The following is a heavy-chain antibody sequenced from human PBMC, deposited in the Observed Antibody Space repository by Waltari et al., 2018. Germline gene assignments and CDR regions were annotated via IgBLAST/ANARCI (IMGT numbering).Heavy chain of an antibody. CDR1: GGSISSYY. Sequence: QVQLQESGPGLVKPSETLSLTCTVSGGSISSYYWSWVRPPAGKGLEWIGRIYASGSTNYNPSLRSRVTMSVDTSKNHFSLRLTSVTAADTAVYYCARDRCNSTSCLSRGAFDIWGQGTMVTVSS. V-gene: IGHV4-4*07. CDR3: ARDRCNSTSCLSRGAFDI. D-gene: IGHD2-2*01. J-gene: IGHJ3*02. CDR2: IYASGST.